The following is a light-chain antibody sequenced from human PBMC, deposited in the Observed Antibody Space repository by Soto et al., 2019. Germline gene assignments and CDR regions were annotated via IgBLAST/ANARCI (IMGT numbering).Light chain of an antibody. CDR2: GAS. V-gene: IGKV3-20*01. J-gene: IGKJ2*01. CDR1: QSVSSSY. Sequence: EIVLTQSPGTLSLSPGERATLSCRASQSVSSSYLAWYQQKPGQAPRLLIYGASSRATGIPDRFSGSGSGTDFTLTISRLEPEDFVVYYCQQYGTSGTSFGQGTKLEIK. CDR3: QQYGTSGTS.